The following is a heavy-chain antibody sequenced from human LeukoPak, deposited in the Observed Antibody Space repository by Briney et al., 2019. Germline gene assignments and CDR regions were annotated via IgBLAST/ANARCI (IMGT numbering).Heavy chain of an antibody. V-gene: IGHV1-69*01. J-gene: IGHJ4*02. CDR3: ARDRGGYCTSTTCYGSDY. Sequence: SSVKVSCKASGGTFSSYAISWVRQAPGQGLEWMGGIIPIFGTANYAQKFQGRVTITADESTSTAYMELSSLRSEDTAVYYCARDRGGYCTSTTCYGSDYWGQGTLVTVSS. CDR2: IIPIFGTA. CDR1: GGTFSSYA. D-gene: IGHD2-2*01.